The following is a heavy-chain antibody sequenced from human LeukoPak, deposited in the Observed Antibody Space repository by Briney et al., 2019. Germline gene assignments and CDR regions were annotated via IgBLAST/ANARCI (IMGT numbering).Heavy chain of an antibody. V-gene: IGHV5-51*01. J-gene: IGHJ4*02. CDR1: GYSFTSYW. D-gene: IGHD3-3*01. CDR2: IYPGDSDT. CDR3: ATAHYDFWSGSRIPFDY. Sequence: GEPLKISCKGSGYSFTSYWIGWVRQMPGKGLEWMGIIYPGDSDTRYSPSFQGQVTISADKSISTAYLQWSSLKASDTAMYYCATAHYDFWSGSRIPFDYWGQGTLVTVSS.